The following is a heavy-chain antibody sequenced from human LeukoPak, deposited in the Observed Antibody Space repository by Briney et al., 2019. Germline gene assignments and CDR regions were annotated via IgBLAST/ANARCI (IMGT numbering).Heavy chain of an antibody. CDR3: AKDGLDP. J-gene: IGHJ5*02. CDR1: GFTFSSYG. CDR2: ISYDGSNK. V-gene: IGHV3-30*18. Sequence: GRSLRLSCAASGFTFSSYGMHWVRQAPGKGLEWVAVISYDGSNKYYADSVKGRFTISRDNSKNTLYPQMNSLRAEDTAVYYCAKDGLDPWGQGTLVTVSS.